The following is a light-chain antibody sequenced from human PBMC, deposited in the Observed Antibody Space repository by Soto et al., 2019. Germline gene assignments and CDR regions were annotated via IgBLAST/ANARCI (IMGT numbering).Light chain of an antibody. V-gene: IGLV1-44*01. CDR3: ATWDDSLNAVV. CDR1: SSNIGSNT. J-gene: IGLJ2*01. Sequence: QSVLTQPPSASGTPGQRVTISCSGGSSNIGSNTVDWHQQLPGTAPKVLIYNNNYRPSGVPDRFSGSKSGTSASLAISGLQSEDEAHYYCATWDDSLNAVVFGGGTKVTVL. CDR2: NNN.